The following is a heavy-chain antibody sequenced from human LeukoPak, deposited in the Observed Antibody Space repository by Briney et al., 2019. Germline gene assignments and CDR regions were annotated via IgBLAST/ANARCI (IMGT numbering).Heavy chain of an antibody. V-gene: IGHV4-30-2*01. Sequence: KPSQTLSLTCVVSGDSISSGAYSWSWIRQPPGKGLEWIGYIFHTGSTFYNPSLKSRVTISVDNSKNQFSLRLSSVTAADTAVYYCARELWFANAPGSWLDPRGQGALVTVSS. J-gene: IGHJ5*02. D-gene: IGHD2-21*01. CDR2: IFHTGST. CDR3: ARELWFANAPGSWLDP. CDR1: GDSISSGAYS.